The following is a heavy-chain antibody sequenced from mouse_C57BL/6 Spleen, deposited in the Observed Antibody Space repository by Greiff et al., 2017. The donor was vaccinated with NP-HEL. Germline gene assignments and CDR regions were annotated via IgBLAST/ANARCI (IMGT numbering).Heavy chain of an antibody. CDR3: AKNGGGTESPYFDY. D-gene: IGHD4-1*01. CDR1: GFSLTSYG. J-gene: IGHJ2*01. CDR2: IWRGGST. Sequence: QVQLKESGPGLVQPSQSLSITCTVSGFSLTSYGVHWVRQSPGKGLEWLGVIWRGGSTDYNAAFMSRLSITKDNSKSQVFFKMNSLQADDTAIYYCAKNGGGTESPYFDYWGQGTTLTVSS. V-gene: IGHV2-5*01.